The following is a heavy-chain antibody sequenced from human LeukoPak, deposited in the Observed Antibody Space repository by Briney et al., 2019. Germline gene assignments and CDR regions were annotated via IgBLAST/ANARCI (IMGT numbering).Heavy chain of an antibody. CDR2: ISSRGTYI. V-gene: IGHV3-21*01. J-gene: IGHJ6*04. D-gene: IGHD4-17*01. Sequence: GGSLRLSCAVSGFTFSSYTMNWVRQAPGQGLEWVSSISSRGTYIYYAESVKGRFTISRDNAKNSLFLDMDSLRAEDTAVYYCAPPGADSGLPLDVWGNGTAVTVSS. CDR3: APPGADSGLPLDV. CDR1: GFTFSSYT.